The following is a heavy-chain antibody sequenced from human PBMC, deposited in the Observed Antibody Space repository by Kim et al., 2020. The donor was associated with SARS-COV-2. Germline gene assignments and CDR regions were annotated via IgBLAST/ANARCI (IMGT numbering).Heavy chain of an antibody. CDR3: TTDFRY. CDR2: TDGGTT. Sequence: TDGGTTDYAATVKGRFTISRDDSKNTLYLQMNSLKTEDTAMYYCTTDFRYWGQGTLVTVSS. V-gene: IGHV3-15*01. J-gene: IGHJ4*02.